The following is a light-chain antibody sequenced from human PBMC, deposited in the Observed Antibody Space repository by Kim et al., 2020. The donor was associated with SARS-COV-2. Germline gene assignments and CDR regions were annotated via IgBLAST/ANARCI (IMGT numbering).Light chain of an antibody. Sequence: SYELTQPPSVSVSPGRTASITCSGDKLGDKYACWYQQKPGQSPVLVIYQDNKRPSGIPERFSGSNSGNTATLTISGTQTMDEADYYCQAWDSSTAVVFGGGTQLTVL. CDR2: QDN. J-gene: IGLJ2*01. CDR1: KLGDKY. CDR3: QAWDSSTAVV. V-gene: IGLV3-1*01.